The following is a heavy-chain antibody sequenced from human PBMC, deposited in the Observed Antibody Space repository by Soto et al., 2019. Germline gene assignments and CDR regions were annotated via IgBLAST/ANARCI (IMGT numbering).Heavy chain of an antibody. CDR3: AREWLANFDY. D-gene: IGHD3-10*01. CDR2: ISSSSSYT. CDR1: GFTFSDYY. Sequence: QVQLVESGGGLVKPGGSLRLSCAASGFTFSDYYMSWIRQAPGKGLEWVSYISSSSSYTNYADSVKGRFTISRDNAKNSLYWQMNSRRAENTAVYYVAREWLANFDYWGKGTLFTVSS. V-gene: IGHV3-11*05. J-gene: IGHJ4*02.